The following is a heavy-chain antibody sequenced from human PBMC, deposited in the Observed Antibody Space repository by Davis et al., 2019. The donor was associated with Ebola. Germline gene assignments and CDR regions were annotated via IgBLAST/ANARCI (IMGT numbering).Heavy chain of an antibody. J-gene: IGHJ6*02. CDR3: ARDPIVVVPAAMVYYYYGMDV. CDR1: GFTFSSYA. CDR2: ISGSGGST. D-gene: IGHD2-2*01. V-gene: IGHV3-23*01. Sequence: GESLKISCAASGFTFSSYAMSWVRQAPGKGLEWVLTISGSGGSTYYADSVKGRFTISRDNAKNSLYLQMNSLRAEDTAVYYCARDPIVVVPAAMVYYYYGMDVWGQGTTVTVSS.